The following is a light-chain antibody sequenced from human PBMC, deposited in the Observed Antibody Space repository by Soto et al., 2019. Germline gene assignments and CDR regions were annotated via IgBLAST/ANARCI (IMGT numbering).Light chain of an antibody. CDR2: NNN. V-gene: IGLV1-44*01. J-gene: IGLJ1*01. Sequence: QAVVTQPPSASGTPGQRVTISCSGSSSNIGSNTVNWYQQLPGTAPKLLIYNNNQRPSGVPDRFSGSKSGTSASLAISGLQSEDEAEYYCAAWDYSLNGYVFVTGTKLTVL. CDR1: SSNIGSNT. CDR3: AAWDYSLNGYV.